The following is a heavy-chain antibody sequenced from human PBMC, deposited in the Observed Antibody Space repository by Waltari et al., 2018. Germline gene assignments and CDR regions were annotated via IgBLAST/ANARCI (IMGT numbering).Heavy chain of an antibody. V-gene: IGHV3-23*01. CDR1: GFTFSSYA. CDR3: ATRRGDGGPTLAFDYYYGMDV. Sequence: EVQLLESGGGLVQPGGSLRLSCAASGFTFSSYAMSWVRQAPGKGLEWVSAISGSGGSTYYADSGNGRFTISRDKSKNSVYLQMNSLGAEDTAVYYCATRRGDGGPTLAFDYYYGMDVWGQGTTVTVSS. J-gene: IGHJ6*02. D-gene: IGHD2-15*01. CDR2: ISGSGGST.